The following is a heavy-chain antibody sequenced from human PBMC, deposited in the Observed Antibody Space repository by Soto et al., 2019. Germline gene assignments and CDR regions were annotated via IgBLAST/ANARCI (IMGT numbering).Heavy chain of an antibody. D-gene: IGHD3-9*01. CDR3: ATRPLLRYFDWQHYGMDV. CDR2: IDPSDSYT. Sequence: PGESLKISCKGSGYSFTSYWISWVRQMPGKGLEWMGRIDPSDSYTNYSPSFQGHVTISADKSISTAYLQWSSLKASDTAMYYCATRPLLRYFDWQHYGMDVWGQGTTVTVSS. CDR1: GYSFTSYW. V-gene: IGHV5-10-1*01. J-gene: IGHJ6*02.